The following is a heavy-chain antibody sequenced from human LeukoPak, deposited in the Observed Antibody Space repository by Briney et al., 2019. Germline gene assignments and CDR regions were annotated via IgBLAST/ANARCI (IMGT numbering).Heavy chain of an antibody. CDR2: ISGSGGST. CDR1: GFTFSTYA. D-gene: IGHD3-9*01. J-gene: IGHJ4*02. V-gene: IGHV3-23*01. CDR3: AKERVRYFDWFRDFDY. Sequence: PGGSLRLSCAASGFTFSTYAISWVRQAPGKGLEWVSAISGSGGSTYYADSVKGRFTISRDNSKNTLYLQMNSLRAEDTAVYYCAKERVRYFDWFRDFDYWGQGTLVTVSS.